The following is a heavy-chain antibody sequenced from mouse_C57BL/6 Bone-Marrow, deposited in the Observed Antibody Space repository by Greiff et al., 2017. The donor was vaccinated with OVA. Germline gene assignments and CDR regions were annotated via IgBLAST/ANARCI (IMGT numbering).Heavy chain of an antibody. Sequence: EVQVVESGAELVRPGASVKLSCTASGFNIKDDYMHWVKQRPEQGLEWIGWIDPENGDTEYASKFQGKATITADTSSNTAYLQLSSLTSEDTAVYYCTSYCNFDYWGQGTTLTVSS. J-gene: IGHJ2*01. D-gene: IGHD6-5*01. CDR2: IDPENGDT. V-gene: IGHV14-4*01. CDR3: TSYCNFDY. CDR1: GFNIKDDY.